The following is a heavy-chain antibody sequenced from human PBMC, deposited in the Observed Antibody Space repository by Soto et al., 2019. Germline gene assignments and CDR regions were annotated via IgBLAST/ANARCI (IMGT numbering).Heavy chain of an antibody. Sequence: PGGSLRLSCIGSGFIFCDYAMDWFRQAPGKGLEWIASIYSKTYGETTHYAASVAGRFSISRDDSKSIAYLQMNSLKTEDTAVYYCTRNSDTALHFDYWGQGTLVTVSS. CDR2: IYSKTYGETT. CDR3: TRNSDTALHFDY. V-gene: IGHV3-49*03. D-gene: IGHD5-18*01. J-gene: IGHJ4*01. CDR1: GFIFCDYA.